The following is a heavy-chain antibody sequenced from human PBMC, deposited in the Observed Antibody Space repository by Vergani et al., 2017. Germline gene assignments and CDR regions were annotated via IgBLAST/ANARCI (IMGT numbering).Heavy chain of an antibody. CDR3: AREGAGYCSGGSCYFGGDDAFDI. CDR1: GFTFSDYY. D-gene: IGHD2-15*01. J-gene: IGHJ3*02. CDR2: ISSSGSTI. Sequence: VQLLESGGGLVQPGGSLRLSCAASGFTFSDYYMSWIRQAPGKGLEWVSYISSSGSTIYYADSVKGRFTISRDNAKNSLYLQMNSLRAEDTAVYYCAREGAGYCSGGSCYFGGDDAFDIWGQGTMVTVSS. V-gene: IGHV3-11*01.